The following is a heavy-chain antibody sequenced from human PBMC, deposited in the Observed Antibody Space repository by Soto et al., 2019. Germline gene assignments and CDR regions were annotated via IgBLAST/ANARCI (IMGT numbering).Heavy chain of an antibody. Sequence: QVQLVQSGAEVKKPGSSVKVSCKASGGTFSSYAISWVRQAPGQGLEWMGGIIPIFGTANYAQKFQGRVTITAAKSTSTAYMELSSLRSEDTAVYYCARDYTPYYDFWSGYSHYYYYGMDVWGQGTTVTVSS. V-gene: IGHV1-69*06. CDR3: ARDYTPYYDFWSGYSHYYYYGMDV. J-gene: IGHJ6*02. D-gene: IGHD3-3*01. CDR1: GGTFSSYA. CDR2: IIPIFGTA.